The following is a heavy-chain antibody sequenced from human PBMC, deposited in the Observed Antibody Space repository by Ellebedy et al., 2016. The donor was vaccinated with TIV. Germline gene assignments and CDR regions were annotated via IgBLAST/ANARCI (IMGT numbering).Heavy chain of an antibody. J-gene: IGHJ4*02. D-gene: IGHD5/OR15-5a*01. CDR1: GFTFGSYG. CDR2: ISYDGSET. V-gene: IGHV3-30*06. Sequence: GGSLRLSCAASGFTFGSYGMHWVRQAPGKGLEWVSFISYDGSETNYADSVRGRLTISRDKSRNSLYLQMNSLRIEDTAVYYCARVFDSHSFDYWGQGTLVTVSS. CDR3: ARVFDSHSFDY.